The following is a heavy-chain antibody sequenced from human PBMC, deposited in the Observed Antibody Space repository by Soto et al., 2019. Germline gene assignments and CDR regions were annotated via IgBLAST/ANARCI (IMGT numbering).Heavy chain of an antibody. CDR3: ARLTGFSSTFPHY. V-gene: IGHV1-18*04. CDR1: GFTFRIYA. Sequence: QVQLMQSGGEVKKPGASVKVSCKASGFTFRIYAIAWVRQAPGQGLEWMGWIRTHNGNANYAQNFQDRITMTAHTSTITAYLELRNLRTDDTAVYYCARLTGFSSTFPHYWGQGPLVSVSS. D-gene: IGHD6-13*01. CDR2: IRTHNGNA. J-gene: IGHJ4*02.